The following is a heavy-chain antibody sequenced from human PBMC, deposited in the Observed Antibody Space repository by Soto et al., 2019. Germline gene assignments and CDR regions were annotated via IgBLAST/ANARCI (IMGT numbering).Heavy chain of an antibody. D-gene: IGHD3-10*01. V-gene: IGHV3-15*01. CDR1: GFTFSNAW. CDR2: IKSKTDGGTT. J-gene: IGHJ4*02. CDR3: TTDRRLWFGIDY. Sequence: GGSLRLSCAASGFTFSNAWMSWVRQAPGKGLEWVGRIKSKTDGGTTDYAAPVKGRFTISRDDSKNTLYLQMNSLKTEDTAVYYCTTDRRLWFGIDYWGQGTLVTVSS.